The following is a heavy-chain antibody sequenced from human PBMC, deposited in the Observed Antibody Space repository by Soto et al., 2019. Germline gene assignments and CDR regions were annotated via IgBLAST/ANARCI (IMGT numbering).Heavy chain of an antibody. CDR3: AKSVGDYDILTGYSGMDV. J-gene: IGHJ6*02. CDR1: GFTFNSYA. Sequence: GGSLRLSCAASGFTFNSYAMSWVRQAPGKGLEWVSAISGSGGSTYYADSVKGRFTISRDNSKNTLYLQMNSLRAEDTAVYYCAKSVGDYDILTGYSGMDVWGQGTTVTVSS. D-gene: IGHD3-9*01. CDR2: ISGSGGST. V-gene: IGHV3-23*01.